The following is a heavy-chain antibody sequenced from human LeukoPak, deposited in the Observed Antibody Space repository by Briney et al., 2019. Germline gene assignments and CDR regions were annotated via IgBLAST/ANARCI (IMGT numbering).Heavy chain of an antibody. Sequence: QPGRSLRLSCAASGFTFDDYAMHWVRQAPGKGLEWVSGISWNSGSIGYADSVKGRFTISRDNAKNSLYLQINSLRVEDTAVYYCARCTTGRTFGSLREIKRSREIDYWGQGTLVTVSS. D-gene: IGHD1-1*01. J-gene: IGHJ4*02. CDR2: ISWNSGSI. CDR1: GFTFDDYA. CDR3: ARCTTGRTFGSLREIKRSREIDY. V-gene: IGHV3-9*01.